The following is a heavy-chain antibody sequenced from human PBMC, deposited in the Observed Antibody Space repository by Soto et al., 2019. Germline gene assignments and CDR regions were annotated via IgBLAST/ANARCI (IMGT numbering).Heavy chain of an antibody. Sequence: QVQLVESGGGVVQPGRSLRLSCAASGFTFSNYAMHWVRQAPGKGLEWVAVISNDGSNKYYAGSVKGRFTISRDNSKNTLSLQMDSLRADDSAVFYCAMRAVTTLVSPAYFDYWGQGALVTVSS. CDR2: ISNDGSNK. CDR3: AMRAVTTLVSPAYFDY. D-gene: IGHD4-17*01. J-gene: IGHJ4*02. V-gene: IGHV3-30-3*01. CDR1: GFTFSNYA.